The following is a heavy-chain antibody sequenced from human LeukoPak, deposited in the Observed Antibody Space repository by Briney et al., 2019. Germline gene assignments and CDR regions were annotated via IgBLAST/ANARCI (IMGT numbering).Heavy chain of an antibody. CDR3: ARQIPGSGQGFDP. J-gene: IGHJ5*02. Sequence: GGSLRLSCAASGFTFSSYGMHWVRQAPGKGLEWVAVIWYDGSNKYYADSVKGRFTISRDNSKNTLYLQMNSLRAEDTAVYYCARQIPGSGQGFDPWGQGTLVAVSS. CDR2: IWYDGSNK. D-gene: IGHD3-10*01. V-gene: IGHV3-33*01. CDR1: GFTFSSYG.